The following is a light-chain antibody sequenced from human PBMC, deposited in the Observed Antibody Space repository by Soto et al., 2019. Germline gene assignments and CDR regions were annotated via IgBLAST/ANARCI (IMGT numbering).Light chain of an antibody. Sequence: EIVLTQSPGTLSLSRGERATLSCRASQTISSSYLAWYQQKPGQAPRLLIYRTSNRATGIPDRFSGSGSGTDFTLTISRLEPEDFAVYCCQQYDTSPRTFGQGTKVDIK. CDR2: RTS. J-gene: IGKJ1*01. V-gene: IGKV3-20*01. CDR3: QQYDTSPRT. CDR1: QTISSSY.